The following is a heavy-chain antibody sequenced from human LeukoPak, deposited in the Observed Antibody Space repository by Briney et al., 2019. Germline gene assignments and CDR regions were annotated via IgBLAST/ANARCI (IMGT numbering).Heavy chain of an antibody. J-gene: IGHJ5*02. D-gene: IGHD2-2*02. Sequence: SETLSLTCTVSGGSISSGSYYWSWIRQPAEKGLEWLGRIYTSGSTNYNPSLKSRVTISVDTSKNQFSLKLSSVTAADTAVYYCARRYCSSTSCYRRHNWFDPWGQGTLVTVSS. CDR1: GGSISSGSYY. V-gene: IGHV4-61*02. CDR2: IYTSGST. CDR3: ARRYCSSTSCYRRHNWFDP.